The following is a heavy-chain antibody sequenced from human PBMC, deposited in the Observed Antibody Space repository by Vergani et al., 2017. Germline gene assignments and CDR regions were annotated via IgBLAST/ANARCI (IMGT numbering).Heavy chain of an antibody. V-gene: IGHV3-9*01. CDR3: AKDLVRFWSGYFNWFDP. CDR2: ISWNSGSI. J-gene: IGHJ5*02. D-gene: IGHD3-3*01. Sequence: EVQLVESGGGLVQPGRSLRLSCAASGFTFDDYAMHWVRQAPGKGLEWVSGISWNSGSIGYADSVKGRFTISRDNAKNSLYLQMNSLRAEDTALYYCAKDLVRFWSGYFNWFDPWGQGTLVTVSS. CDR1: GFTFDDYA.